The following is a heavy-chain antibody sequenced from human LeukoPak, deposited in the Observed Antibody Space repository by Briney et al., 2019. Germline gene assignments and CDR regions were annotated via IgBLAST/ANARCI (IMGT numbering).Heavy chain of an antibody. V-gene: IGHV3-21*01. CDR1: GFTFSSYS. D-gene: IGHD3-10*01. CDR3: ARGRDGSGSYVYYYYMDV. Sequence: GGSLRLSCAASGFTFSSYSMNWVRQAPGKGLEWVSSISSSSSYIYYADSVKGRFTISRDNAKNSLYLQMNSLRAEDTAVYYCARGRDGSGSYVYYYYMDVWGKGTTVTVSS. J-gene: IGHJ6*03. CDR2: ISSSSSYI.